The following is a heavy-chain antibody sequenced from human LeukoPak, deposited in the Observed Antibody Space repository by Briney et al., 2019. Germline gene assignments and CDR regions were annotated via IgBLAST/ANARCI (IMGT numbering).Heavy chain of an antibody. Sequence: GGSLRLSCAASGFTFSSYAMHWVRQAPGKGLEWVAVISYDGSNKYYADSVKGRFTISRDDSKNTLYLQMNSLRAEDTAVYYCARAGYDILTGYYYYFDYWGQGTLVTVPS. J-gene: IGHJ4*02. CDR2: ISYDGSNK. CDR1: GFTFSSYA. CDR3: ARAGYDILTGYYYYFDY. V-gene: IGHV3-30-3*01. D-gene: IGHD3-9*01.